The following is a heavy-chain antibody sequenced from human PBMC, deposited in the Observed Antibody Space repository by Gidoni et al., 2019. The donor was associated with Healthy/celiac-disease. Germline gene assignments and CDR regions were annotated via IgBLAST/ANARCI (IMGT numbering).Heavy chain of an antibody. V-gene: IGHV4-34*01. CDR2: INHSGST. CDR1: GGSFSGYY. D-gene: IGHD3-3*01. Sequence: QVQLQQWGAGLLKPSETLSLTCAVSGGSFSGYYWSWLRQPPGKGLEWIGEINHSGSTNYNPSLKSRGNISVDTSKNQFSLKLSSVTAADTAVYYCARGNVLRFLEWLSPPRAEYFQHWGQGTLVTVSS. CDR3: ARGNVLRFLEWLSPPRAEYFQH. J-gene: IGHJ1*01.